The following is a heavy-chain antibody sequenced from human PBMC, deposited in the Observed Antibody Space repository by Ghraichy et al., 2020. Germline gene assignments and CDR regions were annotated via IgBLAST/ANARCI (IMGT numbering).Heavy chain of an antibody. J-gene: IGHJ4*02. CDR2: ISAYNGNT. CDR1: GYTFTSYG. Sequence: ASVKVSCKASGYTFTSYGISWVRQAPGQGLEWMGWISAYNGNTNYAQKLQGRVTMTTDTSTSTAYMELRSLRSDDTAVYYCARDYDFWSGYYSLFDYWGQGTLVTVSS. D-gene: IGHD3-3*01. CDR3: ARDYDFWSGYYSLFDY. V-gene: IGHV1-18*04.